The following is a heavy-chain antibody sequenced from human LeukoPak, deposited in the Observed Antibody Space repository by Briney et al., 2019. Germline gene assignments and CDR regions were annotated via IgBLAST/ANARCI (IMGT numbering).Heavy chain of an antibody. D-gene: IGHD1-1*01. Sequence: SETLFLTCAVSGGSISTYYWSWIRQPPGKGLEWIGNIYFSGSTKYNPSLKSRINISIDTSKKQLSLKLSSVTAADTAVYYCARGQTDFDYWGQGTLVTVSS. CDR1: GGSISTYY. CDR2: IYFSGST. J-gene: IGHJ4*02. V-gene: IGHV4-59*01. CDR3: ARGQTDFDY.